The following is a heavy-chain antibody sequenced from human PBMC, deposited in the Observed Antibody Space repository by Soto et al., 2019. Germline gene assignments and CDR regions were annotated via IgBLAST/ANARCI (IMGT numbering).Heavy chain of an antibody. Sequence: SETLSLTCTVSGGSISSYYWSWIRQPPGKGLEWIGYIYYSGSTNYNPSLKSRVTISVDTSKNQFSLKLSSVTAADTAVYYCARSGAGGQWRVHGMLEFTTWGQGTLVTVSS. CDR3: ARSGAGGQWRVHGMLEFTT. D-gene: IGHD6-19*01. V-gene: IGHV4-59*01. CDR1: GGSISSYY. J-gene: IGHJ5*02. CDR2: IYYSGST.